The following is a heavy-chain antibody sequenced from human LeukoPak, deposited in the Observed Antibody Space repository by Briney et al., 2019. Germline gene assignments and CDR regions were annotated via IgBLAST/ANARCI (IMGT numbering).Heavy chain of an antibody. CDR1: GYTFSDYF. CDR3: ARESRARGGAFEI. Sequence: ASVKVSCKASGYTFSDYFLHWVRQAPGQGLEWMGVMNPSVGSTGYAQKFQGRVTMTRDMSTSTVYMELSRLRSDDTAVYYCARESRARGGAFEIWGQGTMVTVSS. V-gene: IGHV1-46*01. J-gene: IGHJ3*02. D-gene: IGHD2-15*01. CDR2: MNPSVGST.